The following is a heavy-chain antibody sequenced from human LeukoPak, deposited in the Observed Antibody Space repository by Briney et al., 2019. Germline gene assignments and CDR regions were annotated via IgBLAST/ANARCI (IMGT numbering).Heavy chain of an antibody. J-gene: IGHJ4*02. V-gene: IGHV4-34*01. CDR3: ARLGSGRKHRIDY. D-gene: IGHD6-19*01. Sequence: SETLSLTCAVYGGSLSGYYWSWIRRPPGKGLEWIGEINHSGSTNYNPSLKSRVTISVDTSKNQFSLKLSSVTAADTAVYYCARLGSGRKHRIDYWGQGTLVTVSS. CDR1: GGSLSGYY. CDR2: INHSGST.